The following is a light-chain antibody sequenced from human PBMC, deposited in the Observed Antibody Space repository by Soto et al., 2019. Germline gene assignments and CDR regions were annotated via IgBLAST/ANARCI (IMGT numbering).Light chain of an antibody. Sequence: DIQMTQSPSSLSASLGDRVTITCRASQSISSFLNWYQQKPGKAPKVLIYAASSLQSGVPSRFSGSGSGTDFTLTISSLQPEDFATYYCQQSYRTPPTFGQGTKVEIK. CDR3: QQSYRTPPT. CDR2: AAS. CDR1: QSISSF. V-gene: IGKV1-39*01. J-gene: IGKJ2*01.